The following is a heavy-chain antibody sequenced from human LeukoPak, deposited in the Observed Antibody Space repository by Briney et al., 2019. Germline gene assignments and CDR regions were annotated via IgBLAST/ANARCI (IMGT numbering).Heavy chain of an antibody. CDR3: AIHSSSWYEKAFDI. D-gene: IGHD6-13*01. CDR2: ISGSGGST. J-gene: IGHJ3*02. V-gene: IGHV3-23*01. Sequence: GGSLRLSCAASGFTFSSYAMSWVRQAPGKGLEWVSVISGSGGSTYYADSVKGRFTISRDNSKNTLYLQMNSLRAEDTAVYYCAIHSSSWYEKAFDIWGQGTMVTVSS. CDR1: GFTFSSYA.